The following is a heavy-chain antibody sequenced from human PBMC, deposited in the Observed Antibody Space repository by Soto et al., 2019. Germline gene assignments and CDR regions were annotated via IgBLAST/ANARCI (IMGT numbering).Heavy chain of an antibody. J-gene: IGHJ4*02. CDR1: GGSFSGYY. CDR3: ARGLIMITFGGVDHFDY. CDR2: INHSGST. V-gene: IGHV4-34*01. D-gene: IGHD3-16*01. Sequence: QVQLQQWGAGLLKPSETLSLTCAVYGGSFSGYYWSWIRQPPGKGLEWIGEINHSGSTNYNPSLKRRVTISVDTSKNQFSLKLSSVTAADTAVYYCARGLIMITFGGVDHFDYWGQGTLVTVSS.